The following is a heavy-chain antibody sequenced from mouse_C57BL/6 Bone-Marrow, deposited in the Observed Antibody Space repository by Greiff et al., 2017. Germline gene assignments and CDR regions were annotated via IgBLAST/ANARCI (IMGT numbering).Heavy chain of an antibody. V-gene: IGHV1-39*01. Sequence: EVQLQQSGPELVKPGASVKISCKASGYSFTDYNMNWVKQSNGKSLEWIGVINPNYGSTSYNQKFKGKATLTVDQSSSTAYMQLNSLTSEDSAVYYCARYGYYDSDWYFDVWGTGTTVTVSS. CDR3: ARYGYYDSDWYFDV. CDR1: GYSFTDYN. CDR2: INPNYGST. J-gene: IGHJ1*03. D-gene: IGHD2-3*01.